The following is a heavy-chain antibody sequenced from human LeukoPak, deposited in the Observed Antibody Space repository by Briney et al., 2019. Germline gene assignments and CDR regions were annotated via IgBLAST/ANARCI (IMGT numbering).Heavy chain of an antibody. CDR1: GFTFDDYG. Sequence: GGSLRLSCAASGFTFDDYGMSWVRQAPGKGLEWVSGINWNGGSIGYADSVKGRFTISRDNAKNSLYLQMDSPRAEDTALYYCARGSGPGAVFDYWGQGTLVTVSS. V-gene: IGHV3-20*04. CDR2: INWNGGSI. D-gene: IGHD2-15*01. CDR3: ARGSGPGAVFDY. J-gene: IGHJ4*02.